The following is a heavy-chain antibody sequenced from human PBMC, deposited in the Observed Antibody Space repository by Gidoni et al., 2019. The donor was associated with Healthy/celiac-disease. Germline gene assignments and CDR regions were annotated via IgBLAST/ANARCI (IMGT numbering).Heavy chain of an antibody. CDR1: GYTFTSYD. Sequence: QVQLVQSGAEVKKPGASVTVSCKASGYTFTSYDINWVRQATGQGLEWMGWMNPNSGNTGYAQKFQGRVTMTRNTSISTAYMELSSLRSEDTAVYYCARGTPYYYDSSGYAHYWGQGTLVTVSS. V-gene: IGHV1-8*01. J-gene: IGHJ4*02. CDR3: ARGTPYYYDSSGYAHY. CDR2: MNPNSGNT. D-gene: IGHD3-22*01.